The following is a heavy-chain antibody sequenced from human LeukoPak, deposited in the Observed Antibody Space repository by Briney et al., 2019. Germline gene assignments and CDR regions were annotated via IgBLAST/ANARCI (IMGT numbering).Heavy chain of an antibody. D-gene: IGHD1-26*01. V-gene: IGHV3-7*01. Sequence: GGSLRLSCAASGFTFSSYWMSWVRQAPGKGLEWVANIKQDGSEKYYVDSVKGRFTISRDNAKNSLYLQMNSLRAEDTAVYYCARHKTKWELLRGGAKYYFDYWGQGTLVTVSS. CDR2: IKQDGSEK. CDR3: ARHKTKWELLRGGAKYYFDY. J-gene: IGHJ4*02. CDR1: GFTFSSYW.